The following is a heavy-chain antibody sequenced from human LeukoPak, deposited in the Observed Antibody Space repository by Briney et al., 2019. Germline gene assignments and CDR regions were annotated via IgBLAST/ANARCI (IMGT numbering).Heavy chain of an antibody. J-gene: IGHJ4*02. D-gene: IGHD2-8*01. CDR3: ARVGMVAPLDY. CDR2: ISSSSSYI. Sequence: GGSLRLSCAASGFTFSSYSMNWVRQAPGKGPEWVSSISSSSSYIYYADSVKGRFTISRDNAKNSLYLQMNSLRAEDTAVYYCARVGMVAPLDYWGQGTLVTVSS. V-gene: IGHV3-21*01. CDR1: GFTFSSYS.